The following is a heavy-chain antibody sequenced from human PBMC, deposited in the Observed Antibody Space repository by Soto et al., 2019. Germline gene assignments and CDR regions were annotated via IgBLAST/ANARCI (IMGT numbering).Heavy chain of an antibody. Sequence: SETLSLTCAVYGGSLSGYYWSWIRQPPGKGLEWIGEINHSGSTNYNPSLKSRVTISVDTSKNQFSLKLSSVTAADTAVYYCASSDDYVWGSYRYTDPDAFGIWGQGTMVTVSS. J-gene: IGHJ3*02. CDR1: GGSLSGYY. V-gene: IGHV4-34*01. CDR2: INHSGST. CDR3: ASSDDYVWGSYRYTDPDAFGI. D-gene: IGHD3-16*02.